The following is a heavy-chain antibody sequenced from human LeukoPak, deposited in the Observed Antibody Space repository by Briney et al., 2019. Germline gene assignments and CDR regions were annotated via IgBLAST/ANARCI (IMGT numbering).Heavy chain of an antibody. J-gene: IGHJ4*02. CDR3: VRVRSSSWYFDL. CDR2: LFGSGRT. Sequence: GGSLRLSCAASGLTVGSNYMNWVRQAPGKGLEWVSILFGSGRTYYADSVKGRFTISRDNSKNTLFLQMNNMRTEDTAIYYCVRVRSSSWYFDLWGQGTLVTVSS. V-gene: IGHV3-66*02. D-gene: IGHD6-13*01. CDR1: GLTVGSNY.